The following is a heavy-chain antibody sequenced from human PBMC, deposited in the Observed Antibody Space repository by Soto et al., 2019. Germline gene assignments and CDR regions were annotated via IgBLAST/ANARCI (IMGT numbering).Heavy chain of an antibody. V-gene: IGHV5-51*01. J-gene: IGHJ6*03. CDR2: IYPGDSDT. Sequence: GESLKISCKGSGYSFTSYWIGWVRQMPGKGLEWMGIIYPGDSDTRYSPSFQGQVTISADKSISTAYLQWSSLKASDTAMYYYARLRKHIVVVPAAHYYYMDVWGKGTTVTVSS. D-gene: IGHD2-2*01. CDR1: GYSFTSYW. CDR3: ARLRKHIVVVPAAHYYYMDV.